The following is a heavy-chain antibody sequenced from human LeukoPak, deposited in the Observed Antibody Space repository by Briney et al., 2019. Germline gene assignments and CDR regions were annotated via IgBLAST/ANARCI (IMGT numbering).Heavy chain of an antibody. D-gene: IGHD5-18*01. CDR1: GGSFSGYY. CDR3: ARGMDTARFIDV. CDR2: INHSGST. J-gene: IGHJ6*02. V-gene: IGHV4-34*01. Sequence: SETLSLTCAVYGGSFSGYYWSWIRQPPGKGLEWIGEINHSGSTNYNPSLKSRVTISVDTSKNQFSLKLSSVTAADTAVYYCARGMDTARFIDVWGQGTTVTVSS.